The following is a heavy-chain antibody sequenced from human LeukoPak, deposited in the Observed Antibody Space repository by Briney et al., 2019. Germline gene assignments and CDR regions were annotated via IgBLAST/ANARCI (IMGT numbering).Heavy chain of an antibody. J-gene: IGHJ3*02. D-gene: IGHD3-22*01. V-gene: IGHV4-39*07. CDR3: ARGPSGYYDSSGYYYVGAFDT. Sequence: SETLSLTCTVSGGSISSSSYYWGWIRQPPGKGLEWIGSIYYSGSTYHNPSLKSRVAISVDTSKNQFSLKLSSVTAADTAVYYCARGPSGYYDSSGYYYVGAFDTWGQGTMVTVSS. CDR1: GGSISSSSYY. CDR2: IYYSGST.